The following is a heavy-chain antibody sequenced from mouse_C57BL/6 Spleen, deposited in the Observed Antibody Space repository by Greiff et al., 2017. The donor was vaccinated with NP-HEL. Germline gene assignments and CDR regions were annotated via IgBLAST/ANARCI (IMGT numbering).Heavy chain of an antibody. CDR2: INPNNGGT. Sequence: VQLQQSGPELVKPGASVKISCKASGYTFTDYYMNWVKQSHGKSLEWIGDINPNNGGTSYNQKFKGKATLTVDKASSTAYMELRSLTSEDSAVYYCAIETAQATDYWGQGTTLTVSS. V-gene: IGHV1-26*01. CDR1: GYTFTDYY. J-gene: IGHJ2*01. D-gene: IGHD3-2*02. CDR3: AIETAQATDY.